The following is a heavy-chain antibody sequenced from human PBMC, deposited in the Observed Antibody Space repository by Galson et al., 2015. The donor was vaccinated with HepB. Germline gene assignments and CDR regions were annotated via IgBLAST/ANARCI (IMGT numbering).Heavy chain of an antibody. V-gene: IGHV3-21*01. CDR3: VRGRAYYYDNSAYPDS. J-gene: IGHJ4*02. Sequence: SLRLSCAASGFPFSSYSMNWVRQAPGKGLEWVSSISSSGSFIYYADSLKGRFTISRDNAKNSLYLQMSSLRAEDTAVYYCVRGRAYYYDNSAYPDSWGQGTLVTVSS. D-gene: IGHD3-22*01. CDR2: ISSSGSFI. CDR1: GFPFSSYS.